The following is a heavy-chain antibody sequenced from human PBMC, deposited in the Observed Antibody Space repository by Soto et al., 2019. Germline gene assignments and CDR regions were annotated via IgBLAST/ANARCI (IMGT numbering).Heavy chain of an antibody. CDR3: ARGVSGYYGFDY. J-gene: IGHJ4*02. CDR1: GFTFSSYW. V-gene: IGHV3-74*01. D-gene: IGHD5-12*01. Sequence: EVQLVESGGGLVQFGGSLRLSCAASGFTFSSYWMHWVRQVPGKGLVWLSRIKGDGTNTNYADSVKGRFTISRDNVDNALYLQMHSLRAEDTAVYYCARGVSGYYGFDYWGQGTLVTVSS. CDR2: IKGDGTNT.